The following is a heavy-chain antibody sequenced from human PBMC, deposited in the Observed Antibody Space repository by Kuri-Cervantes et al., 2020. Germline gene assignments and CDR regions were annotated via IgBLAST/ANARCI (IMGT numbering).Heavy chain of an antibody. CDR1: GGXFGGYY. J-gene: IGHJ4*02. D-gene: IGHD6-13*01. CDR2: IHQSGST. V-gene: IGHV4-34*01. Sequence: SETLSLTCGVYGGXFGGYYWNWFRLPPGKGLEWIGEIHQSGSTNYNPSLKSRVTISIDMSKNQFSLKLSSVTAADTAGXYCARGGSXXXLDFDYWGQGTLVTVSS. CDR3: ARGGSXXXLDFDY.